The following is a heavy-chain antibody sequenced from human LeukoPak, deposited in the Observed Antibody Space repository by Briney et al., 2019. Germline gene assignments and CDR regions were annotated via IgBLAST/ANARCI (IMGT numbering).Heavy chain of an antibody. CDR2: IIPIFGTA. Sequence: ASVKVSCKASGGTFSSYAISWVRQAPGQGLEWIGGIIPIFGTANYAQKFQGRVTITTDESTSTAYMELSSLRSEDTAVYYCARDDYYDSSGYYDYWGQGTLVTVSS. V-gene: IGHV1-69*05. D-gene: IGHD3-22*01. J-gene: IGHJ4*02. CDR3: ARDDYYDSSGYYDY. CDR1: GGTFSSYA.